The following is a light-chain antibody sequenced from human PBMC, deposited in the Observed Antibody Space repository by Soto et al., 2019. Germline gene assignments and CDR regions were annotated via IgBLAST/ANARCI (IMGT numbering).Light chain of an antibody. CDR2: DAS. CDR1: LNVNSY. J-gene: IGKJ5*01. CDR3: QQRQYWPPIT. V-gene: IGKV3-11*01. Sequence: VLTQSPATLSLSPGERATLSCRASLNVNSYLAWYQQKPGQAPRLLIYDASNRAPGIPARFSGSGSGTDFTLTISSLEPEDFAIYYCQQRQYWPPITFGQGTRLEIK.